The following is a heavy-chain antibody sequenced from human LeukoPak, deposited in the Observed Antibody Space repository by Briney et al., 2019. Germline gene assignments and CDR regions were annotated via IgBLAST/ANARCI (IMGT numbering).Heavy chain of an antibody. D-gene: IGHD6-13*01. CDR1: GGSISSYY. CDR3: ARDLGSSWFGY. CDR2: IYYSGST. J-gene: IGHJ4*02. Sequence: SETLSLTCTVSGGSISSYYCSWIRQPPGKGLEWIGYIYYSGSTNYHPSLKSRVTISVDTSKNQFSLKLSSVTAADTAVYYCARDLGSSWFGYWGQGTLVTVSS. V-gene: IGHV4-59*01.